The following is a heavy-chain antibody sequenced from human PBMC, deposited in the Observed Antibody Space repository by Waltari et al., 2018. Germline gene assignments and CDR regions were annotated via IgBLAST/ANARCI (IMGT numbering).Heavy chain of an antibody. D-gene: IGHD6-13*01. V-gene: IGHV3-53*01. CDR3: ANKDSSSPDWYFDL. CDR2: IYSGGST. Sequence: EVQLVESVGGLIQPGGSLRLSCAASGFTVSSTYMSCVRQAPGKGLEWVSVIYSGGSTYYADSVKGRFTISRDKSKNTLYLQMNSLRAEDTAVYYCANKDSSSPDWYFDLWGRGTLVTVSS. CDR1: GFTVSSTY. J-gene: IGHJ2*01.